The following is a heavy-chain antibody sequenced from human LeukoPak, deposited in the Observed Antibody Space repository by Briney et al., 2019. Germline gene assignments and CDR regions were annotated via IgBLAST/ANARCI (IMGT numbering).Heavy chain of an antibody. V-gene: IGHV4-34*01. J-gene: IGHJ5*02. CDR1: GGSFSGYY. CDR2: INHSGST. D-gene: IGHD1-7*01. CDR3: ARHMGGTTSWFDP. Sequence: SETLSLTCAVYGGSFSGYYWSWIRQPPGKGLEWIGEINHSGSTNYNPSLKSRVTMSVDTSKNQLSLKLSSVTAADTAVYYCARHMGGTTSWFDPWGQGTLVTVSS.